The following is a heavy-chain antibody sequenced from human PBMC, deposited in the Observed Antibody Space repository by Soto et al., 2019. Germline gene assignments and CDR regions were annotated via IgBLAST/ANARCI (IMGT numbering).Heavy chain of an antibody. J-gene: IGHJ5*02. Sequence: PSETLSLTCTVSGGSISSYYWSWIRQPPGKGLEWIGYIYYSGSTNYNPSLKSRVTISVDTSKNQFSLKLSSVTAADTAVYYCARSIVATIHWFDPWGQGTLVTVSS. D-gene: IGHD5-12*01. CDR1: GGSISSYY. CDR3: ARSIVATIHWFDP. CDR2: IYYSGST. V-gene: IGHV4-59*01.